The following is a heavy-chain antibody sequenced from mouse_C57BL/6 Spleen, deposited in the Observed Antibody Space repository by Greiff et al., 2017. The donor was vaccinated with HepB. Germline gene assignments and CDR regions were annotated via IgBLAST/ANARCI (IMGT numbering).Heavy chain of an antibody. D-gene: IGHD1-1*01. J-gene: IGHJ4*01. V-gene: IGHV1-80*01. CDR1: GYAFSSYW. CDR2: IYPGDGDT. CDR3: ASYGSSYRAMDY. Sequence: QVQLQQSGAELVKPGASVKISCKASGYAFSSYWMNWVKQRPGKGLEWIGQIYPGDGDTNYNGKFKGKATLTADKSSSTAYMQLSSLTSEDSAVYFCASYGSSYRAMDYWGQGTSVTVSS.